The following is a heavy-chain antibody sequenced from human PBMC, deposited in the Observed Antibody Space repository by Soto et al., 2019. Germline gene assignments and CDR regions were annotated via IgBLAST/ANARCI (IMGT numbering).Heavy chain of an antibody. D-gene: IGHD5-12*01. CDR3: ARAIVVTIGGMDV. CDR2: IYYSGST. CDR1: GGSISSADDY. Sequence: PAETLSLTCTVSGGSISSADDYWSWVRQPPGKGLEWIGYIYYSGSTFFNPSLKSRVNISKDTSRNQFSLRLNSVTAADTAAYYCARAIVVTIGGMDVWGQGTTVTVSS. V-gene: IGHV4-30-4*01. J-gene: IGHJ6*02.